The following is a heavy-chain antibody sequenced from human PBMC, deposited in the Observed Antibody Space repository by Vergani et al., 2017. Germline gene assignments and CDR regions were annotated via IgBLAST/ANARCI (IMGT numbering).Heavy chain of an antibody. Sequence: QVQLQESGPGLVKPSETLSLTCTVSGGSISSYYWSWIRQPAGKGLEWIGRIYTSGSTNYNPSLKSRVTMSVDTSKNQFSLKLSSVTAADTAVYYCARVDIVVVPAASSWFDPWGQGTLVTVSS. CDR3: ARVDIVVVPAASSWFDP. J-gene: IGHJ5*02. CDR2: IYTSGST. CDR1: GGSISSYY. V-gene: IGHV4-4*07. D-gene: IGHD2-2*03.